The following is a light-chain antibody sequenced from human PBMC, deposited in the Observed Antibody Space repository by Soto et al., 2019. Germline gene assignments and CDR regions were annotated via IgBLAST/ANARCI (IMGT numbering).Light chain of an antibody. J-gene: IGLJ3*02. CDR1: SSDVGGNNY. V-gene: IGLV2-8*01. CDR3: AAYAGSRV. Sequence: QSALTQPPSASGSPGQSGAISCTGTSSDVGGNNYVSWYQQYPGRAPKLLIYEVSKRPSGVPGRFSGSKSGNTASLTVSGLQADDEADYYCAAYAGSRVFGGGTKVTVL. CDR2: EVS.